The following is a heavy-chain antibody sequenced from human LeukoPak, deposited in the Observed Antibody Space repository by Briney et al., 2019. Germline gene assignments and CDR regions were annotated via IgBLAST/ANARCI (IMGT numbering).Heavy chain of an antibody. CDR3: ATGHNNYYDSSGYGVYFDY. D-gene: IGHD3-22*01. Sequence: ASVKVSCKVSGYTLTELSMHWVRQAPGKGLEWMGGFDPEDGETIYAQKFQGRVTMTEDTSTDTAYMELSSLRSEDTAVYYCATGHNNYYDSSGYGVYFDYWGQGALVTVSS. CDR1: GYTLTELS. CDR2: FDPEDGET. J-gene: IGHJ4*02. V-gene: IGHV1-24*01.